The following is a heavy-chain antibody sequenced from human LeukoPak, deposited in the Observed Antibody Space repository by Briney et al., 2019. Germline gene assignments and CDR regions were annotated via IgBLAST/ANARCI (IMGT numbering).Heavy chain of an antibody. J-gene: IGHJ5*02. Sequence: SETLSLTCAVSGGSLSSGGYSWGWLRQPPGTGLEGVGYIYHSGSTYYNPSLKSRVTISVDMSKNQFSLKLSSVTAADTAVYYCAREITIFGVGNWFDPWGQGTLVTVSS. V-gene: IGHV4-30-2*01. D-gene: IGHD3-3*01. CDR1: GGSLSSGGYS. CDR2: IYHSGST. CDR3: AREITIFGVGNWFDP.